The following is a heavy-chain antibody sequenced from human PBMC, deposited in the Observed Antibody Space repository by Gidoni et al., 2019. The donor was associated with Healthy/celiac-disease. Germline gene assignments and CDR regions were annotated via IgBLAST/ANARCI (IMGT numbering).Heavy chain of an antibody. J-gene: IGHJ6*03. Sequence: EVQLVESGGGLVQPGGSLRLYCGAAGFTLSSYRMNWVRQAPGKGLEWVSYISSSSSTIYYADSVKGRFTISRDNAKNSLYLQMISLRAEDTAVYYCARQYGAYRPRYYYMDVWGKGTTVTVSS. V-gene: IGHV3-48*01. CDR3: ARQYGAYRPRYYYMDV. D-gene: IGHD4-17*01. CDR1: GFTLSSYR. CDR2: ISSSSSTI.